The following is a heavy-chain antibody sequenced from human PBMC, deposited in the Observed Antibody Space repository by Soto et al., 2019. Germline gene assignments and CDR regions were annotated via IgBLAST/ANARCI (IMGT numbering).Heavy chain of an antibody. CDR1: GFTFGDYA. D-gene: IGHD2-2*03. J-gene: IGHJ3*02. Sequence: PGGSLRLSCTASGFTFGDYAMSWFRQAPGKGLEWVGFIRSKAYGGTTEYAASVKGRFTISRDDSKSIAYLQMNSLKTEDTAVYYCTRDLGYCSSTSCYAAFDIWGQGTMVTVS. CDR3: TRDLGYCSSTSCYAAFDI. CDR2: IRSKAYGGTT. V-gene: IGHV3-49*03.